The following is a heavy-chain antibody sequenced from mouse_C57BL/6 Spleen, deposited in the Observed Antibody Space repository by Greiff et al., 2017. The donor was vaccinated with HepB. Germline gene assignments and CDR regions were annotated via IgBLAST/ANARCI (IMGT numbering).Heavy chain of an antibody. CDR1: GFSFNTYA. J-gene: IGHJ1*03. CDR2: IRSKSNNYAT. D-gene: IGHD1-1*01. CDR3: VREGDYYGSSYDWYFDV. V-gene: IGHV10-1*01. Sequence: EVMLVESGGGLVQPKGSLKLSCAASGFSFNTYAMNWVRQAPGKGLEWVARIRSKSNNYATYYADSVKDRFTISRDDSESMLYLQMNNLKTEDTAMYYCVREGDYYGSSYDWYFDVWGTGTTVTVSS.